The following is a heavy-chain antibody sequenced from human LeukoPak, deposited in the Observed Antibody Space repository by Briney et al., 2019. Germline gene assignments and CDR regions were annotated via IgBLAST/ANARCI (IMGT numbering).Heavy chain of an antibody. J-gene: IGHJ3*02. CDR1: GYTFTSYD. V-gene: IGHV1-8*03. D-gene: IGHD3-22*01. Sequence: ASVKASCKASGYTFTSYDINWVRQATGQGLEWMGWMNPNSGNTGYAQKFQGRVTITRNTSISTAYMELSSLRSEDTAVYYCARVYDSSGNDAFDIWGQGTMVTVSS. CDR2: MNPNSGNT. CDR3: ARVYDSSGNDAFDI.